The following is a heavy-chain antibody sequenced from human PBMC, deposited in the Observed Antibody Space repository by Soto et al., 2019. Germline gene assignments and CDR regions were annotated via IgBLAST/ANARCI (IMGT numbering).Heavy chain of an antibody. V-gene: IGHV3-30*18. CDR3: AKGGLACWSQGIDF. Sequence: QVQLVESGGGVVQPGRSLRLSCEGSGFIFGKYDMYWVRQAPGKGLEWVTKISHDGRNKDYEDSVQGRFTISRDNSRETSSPEMTSPGPEGKAKCYCAKGGLACWSQGIDFWGQGTVVTVSA. CDR2: ISHDGRNK. J-gene: IGHJ4*02. CDR1: GFIFGKYD.